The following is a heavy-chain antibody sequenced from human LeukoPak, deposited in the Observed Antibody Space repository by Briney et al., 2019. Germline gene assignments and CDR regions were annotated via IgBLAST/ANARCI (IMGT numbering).Heavy chain of an antibody. CDR1: GFTFSSYW. V-gene: IGHV3-7*03. J-gene: IGHJ4*02. CDR2: IKEEGSEK. CDR3: ARWGRTYNVLPGYSY. D-gene: IGHD3-9*01. Sequence: GGSLRLSCAASGFTFSSYWMSWVRRAPEKGLEWVANIKEEGSEKNYVDSVNGRFTISRVNAKNSLYLHMNSLRSEDTAVYYCARWGRTYNVLPGYSYGGQGPLATVSP.